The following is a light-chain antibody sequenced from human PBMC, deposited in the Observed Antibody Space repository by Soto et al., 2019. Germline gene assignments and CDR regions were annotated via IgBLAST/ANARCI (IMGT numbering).Light chain of an antibody. Sequence: DIVMTQSPLSLPVTPGEPASISCRSSQILLHNNGYNYLDWYVQKPGQSPQVLIYLGSKRASGVSDRVDGSGSGTDFTLKISRVEAEAVGVYYCMQALQTPPWTFGQGTQVPI. CDR3: MQALQTPPWT. CDR2: LGS. CDR1: QILLHNNGYNY. J-gene: IGKJ1*01. V-gene: IGKV2-28*01.